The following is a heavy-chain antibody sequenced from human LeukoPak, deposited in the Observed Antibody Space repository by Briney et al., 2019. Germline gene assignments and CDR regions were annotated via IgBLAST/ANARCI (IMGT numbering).Heavy chain of an antibody. V-gene: IGHV3-7*01. CDR3: ARDFRFLEDY. CDR2: IKGDGSER. J-gene: IGHJ4*02. CDR1: GFTFSTYW. D-gene: IGHD3-3*01. Sequence: GGSLRLSRAASGFTFSTYWMTWVRQVPGKGLEWVGNIKGDGSERYYLDSVKGRFTISRDNAKNSLYLQMNSLRAEDTAVYYCARDFRFLEDYWGQGTLVTVSS.